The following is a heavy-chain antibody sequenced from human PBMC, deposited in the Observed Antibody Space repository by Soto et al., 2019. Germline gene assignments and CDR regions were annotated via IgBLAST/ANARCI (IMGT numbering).Heavy chain of an antibody. Sequence: SETLSLTCSVSRAFINSGGFYYSWIRQPPGKGLEWLGYIFHSGSTLYTPSLRGRLTLSADTSRNQLSLHLTSVTAADTAVYYCVRGGIAGHWFDPWGQGILVTVYS. J-gene: IGHJ5*02. V-gene: IGHV4-31*03. CDR1: RAFINSGGFY. D-gene: IGHD2-21*01. CDR3: VRGGIAGHWFDP. CDR2: IFHSGST.